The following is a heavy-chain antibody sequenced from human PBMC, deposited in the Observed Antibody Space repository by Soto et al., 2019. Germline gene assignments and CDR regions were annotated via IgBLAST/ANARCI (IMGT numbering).Heavy chain of an antibody. Sequence: QVQLVQSGAEVKKPGASVKVSCKASGYTFTIYGISWVRQAPGQGLEWMGWISAYNGNTNYAQKLQGRVTMTTDTSTSTAYMELRSLRYDDTAVYYCARASKRWLQHDAEYFQHWGQGTLVTVSS. CDR3: ARASKRWLQHDAEYFQH. V-gene: IGHV1-18*04. J-gene: IGHJ1*01. CDR1: GYTFTIYG. CDR2: ISAYNGNT. D-gene: IGHD5-12*01.